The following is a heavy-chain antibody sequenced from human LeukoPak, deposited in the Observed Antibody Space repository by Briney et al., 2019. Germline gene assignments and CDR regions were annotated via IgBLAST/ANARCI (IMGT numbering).Heavy chain of an antibody. J-gene: IGHJ4*02. Sequence: GGSLRLSCAASGFTFSSYDMHWVRQAPGKGLEWVTFIRSEGSNKYYADSVKGRFTISRDDAKSSLYLQMNSLRAEDTAVYYCARVPNSFIYCDYIDYWGQGTLVTVSS. CDR2: IRSEGSNK. V-gene: IGHV3-30*02. D-gene: IGHD1-26*01. CDR3: ARVPNSFIYCDYIDY. CDR1: GFTFSSYD.